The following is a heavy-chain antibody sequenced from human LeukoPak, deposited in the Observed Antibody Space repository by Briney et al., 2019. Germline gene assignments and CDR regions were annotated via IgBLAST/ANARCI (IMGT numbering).Heavy chain of an antibody. D-gene: IGHD3-10*01. J-gene: IGHJ4*02. Sequence: ASETLSLTCAVYGGSFSCYYGSWIRQPPGKGLEWIGEINHSGSTNYNPSLKSRVTISVDTTKNQSSLKLSSVTAADTAVYYCARGFRPGGLRYWGQGTLVTVSS. CDR2: INHSGST. CDR1: GGSFSCYY. V-gene: IGHV4-34*01. CDR3: ARGFRPGGLRY.